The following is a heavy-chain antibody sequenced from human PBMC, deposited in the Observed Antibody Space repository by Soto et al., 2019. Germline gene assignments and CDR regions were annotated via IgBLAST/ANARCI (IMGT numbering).Heavy chain of an antibody. J-gene: IGHJ4*02. V-gene: IGHV3-33*06. Sequence: GGSLRLSCAASGFTFSSYGMHWVRQAPGKGLEWVAVIWYDGSNKYYADSVKGRFTISRDNSKNTLYLQMNSLRAEDTAIYYCAKASAYYDFWSGYFPSDYWGPGTLVTVSS. D-gene: IGHD3-3*01. CDR3: AKASAYYDFWSGYFPSDY. CDR2: IWYDGSNK. CDR1: GFTFSSYG.